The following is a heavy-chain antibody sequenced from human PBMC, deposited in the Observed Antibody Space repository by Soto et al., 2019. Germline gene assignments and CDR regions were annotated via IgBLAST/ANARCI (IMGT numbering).Heavy chain of an antibody. CDR2: IHYSGSA. D-gene: IGHD6-19*01. J-gene: IGHJ5*02. V-gene: IGHV4-59*03. Sequence: SETLSLTCTFSGNSIIGYYWTWIRQSPERGLEWIGYIHYSGSANYNPSLNSRLTMSVDRSKSQFSSRGASVNLAHTTIYYRPRGFAGSCFNWFDTWGQGTLVTVS. CDR1: GNSIIGYY. CDR3: PRGFAGSCFNWFDT.